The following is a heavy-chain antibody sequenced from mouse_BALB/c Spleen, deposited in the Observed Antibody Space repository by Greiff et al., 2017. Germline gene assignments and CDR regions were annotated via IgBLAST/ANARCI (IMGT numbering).Heavy chain of an antibody. Sequence: VQRVESGPGLVAPSQSLSITCTVSGFSLTGYGVNWVRQPPGKGLEWLGMIWGDGSTDYNSALKSRLSISKDNSKSQVFLKMNSLQTDDTARYYCAREGGYYDYYAMDYWGQGTSVTVSS. J-gene: IGHJ4*01. CDR1: GFSLTGYG. CDR3: AREGGYYDYYAMDY. D-gene: IGHD2-3*01. V-gene: IGHV2-6-7*01. CDR2: IWGDGST.